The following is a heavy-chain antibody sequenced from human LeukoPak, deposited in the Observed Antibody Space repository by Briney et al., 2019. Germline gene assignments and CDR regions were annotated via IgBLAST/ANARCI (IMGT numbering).Heavy chain of an antibody. CDR1: GFTFTNYA. D-gene: IGHD2-2*01. CDR3: ARRDIVVVPAGFDP. CDR2: ISGNGIST. J-gene: IGHJ5*02. V-gene: IGHV3-23*01. Sequence: GGSLRLSCAASGFTFTNYAMSWVRQAPGKGLEWVSGISGNGISTYYADSVKGRFTISRDNAKNSLYLQINSLRAEDTAVYYCARRDIVVVPAGFDPWGQGTLVTVSS.